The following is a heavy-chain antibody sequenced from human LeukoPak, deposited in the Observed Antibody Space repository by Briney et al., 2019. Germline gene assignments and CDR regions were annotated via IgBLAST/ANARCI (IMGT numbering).Heavy chain of an antibody. CDR2: IYYDGSNI. D-gene: IGHD1-1*01. V-gene: IGHV3-33*01. J-gene: IGHJ4*02. Sequence: GGSLRLSCAASGFTFTTYGMHWVRQAPGKGLEWVAFIYYDGSNIYYADYVKGRFTISRDISKNTLYLQMDSPRAEDTAIYYCARDWKTNSFDYWGQGTLVTVSS. CDR3: ARDWKTNSFDY. CDR1: GFTFTTYG.